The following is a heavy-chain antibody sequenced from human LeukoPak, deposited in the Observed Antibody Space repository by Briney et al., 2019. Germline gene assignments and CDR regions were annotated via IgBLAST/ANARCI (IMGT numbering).Heavy chain of an antibody. CDR3: ARGGRSSGYYWRFDY. D-gene: IGHD3-22*01. CDR1: GYTFTSYY. J-gene: IGHJ4*02. V-gene: IGHV1-46*01. Sequence: ASVKVSCKASGYTFTSYYMHWVRQAPGQGLEWMGIINPGGGSTSYAQKFQGRVTMTRDTSTSTVYMELSSLRSEDTAVYYCARGGRSSGYYWRFDYWGQGTLVTVSS. CDR2: INPGGGST.